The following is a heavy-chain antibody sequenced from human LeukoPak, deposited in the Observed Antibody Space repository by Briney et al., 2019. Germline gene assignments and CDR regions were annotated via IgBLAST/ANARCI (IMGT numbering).Heavy chain of an antibody. CDR3: ARDIGLVTPQLFDY. D-gene: IGHD4-23*01. V-gene: IGHV1-18*01. CDR2: ISAYNGNT. Sequence: ASVKVSCKASGYTFTSYGISWVRQAPGQGLEWMGWISAYNGNTNYAQKLQGRVTMTTDTSTSTAYMELRSLRSDDTAVYCCARDIGLVTPQLFDYWGQGTLVTVSS. CDR1: GYTFTSYG. J-gene: IGHJ4*02.